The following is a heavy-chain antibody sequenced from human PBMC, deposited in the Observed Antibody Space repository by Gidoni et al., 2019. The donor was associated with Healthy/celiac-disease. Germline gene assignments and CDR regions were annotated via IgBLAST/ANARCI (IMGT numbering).Heavy chain of an antibody. D-gene: IGHD2-15*01. J-gene: IGHJ5*02. Sequence: QVQLVQSGAEVKKPGSSVKVSCKASGGTFSSYAISWVRQAPGQGLEWMGGIIPIFGTANSAQKFQGRVTITADESTSTAYMELSSLRSEDTAVYYCASGYCSGGSCYRRGGRFDPWGQGTLVTVSS. CDR1: GGTFSSYA. CDR3: ASGYCSGGSCYRRGGRFDP. CDR2: IIPIFGTA. V-gene: IGHV1-69*01.